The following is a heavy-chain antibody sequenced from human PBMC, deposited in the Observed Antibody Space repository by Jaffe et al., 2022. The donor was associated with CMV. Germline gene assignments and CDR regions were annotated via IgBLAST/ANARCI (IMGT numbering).Heavy chain of an antibody. CDR3: ARGYSSSWYNWFDP. CDR1: GFTFSIYW. Sequence: EVHLVESGGGLVQPGGSLRLSCAASGFTFSIYWMHWVRQAPGKGLVWVSRINSDGSSRDYADSVKGRFTISKDNAKNTLYLQMNSLRAEDTAVYYCARGYSSSWYNWFDPWGQGTLVTVSS. D-gene: IGHD6-13*01. CDR2: INSDGSSR. V-gene: IGHV3-74*01. J-gene: IGHJ5*02.